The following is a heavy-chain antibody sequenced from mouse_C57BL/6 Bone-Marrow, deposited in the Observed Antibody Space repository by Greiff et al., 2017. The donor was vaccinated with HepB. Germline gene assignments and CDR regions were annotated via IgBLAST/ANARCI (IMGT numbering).Heavy chain of an antibody. J-gene: IGHJ4*01. CDR2: IWSGGST. V-gene: IGHV2-2*01. Sequence: VQLKESGPGLVQPSQSLSITCTVSGFSLTSYGVHWVRQSPGKGLEWLGVIWSGGSTDYNAAFISRLSISKDNSKSQVFFKMNSLQADDTAIYYCATLIYYDYDRGYYAMDYWGQGTSVTVSS. D-gene: IGHD2-4*01. CDR3: ATLIYYDYDRGYYAMDY. CDR1: GFSLTSYG.